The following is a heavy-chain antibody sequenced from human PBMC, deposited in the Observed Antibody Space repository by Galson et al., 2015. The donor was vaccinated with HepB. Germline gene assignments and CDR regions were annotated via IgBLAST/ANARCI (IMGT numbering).Heavy chain of an antibody. CDR1: GFTFSSNA. CDR2: ISRSGGST. Sequence: SLRLSCAASGFTFSSNASHWVRQAPGKGLEHVSAISRSGGSTYYADSVKGRFTISRDNSKNTLYLQMSSLRGEDTAVYYCVKRGTAAATFDYWGQGTVVTVSS. D-gene: IGHD6-13*01. J-gene: IGHJ4*01. CDR3: VKRGTAAATFDY. V-gene: IGHV3-64D*06.